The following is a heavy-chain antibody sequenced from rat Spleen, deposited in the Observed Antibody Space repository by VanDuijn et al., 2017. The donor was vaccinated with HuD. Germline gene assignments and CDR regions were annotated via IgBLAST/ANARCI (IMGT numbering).Heavy chain of an antibody. V-gene: IGHV5-7*01. Sequence: EVRLVESGGGLVRPGRSLKLSCAASGFTFSDYNMAWVRQAPKKGLEWVATISYDGNSTYYRDSVKGRFTICRDNAKNTLYLQMDSLRSEDTATYYCTTGDYGYNGPYYFDYWGQGVMVTVSS. CDR1: GFTFSDYN. CDR3: TTGDYGYNGPYYFDY. CDR2: ISYDGNST. J-gene: IGHJ2*01. D-gene: IGHD1-9*01.